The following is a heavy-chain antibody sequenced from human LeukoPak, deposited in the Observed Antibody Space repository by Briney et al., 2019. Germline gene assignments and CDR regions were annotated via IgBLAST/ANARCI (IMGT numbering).Heavy chain of an antibody. Sequence: SETLSLTCTVSGGSISSYYWSWIRQPPGKGLEWIGYIYTSGSTNYNPSLKSRVTISVDTSKNQFSLNLSSVTAADTAVYYCARTAVEDYDFWSGYWYYFDYWGQGTLVTVSS. CDR3: ARTAVEDYDFWSGYWYYFDY. V-gene: IGHV4-4*09. CDR2: IYTSGST. J-gene: IGHJ4*02. D-gene: IGHD3-3*01. CDR1: GGSISSYY.